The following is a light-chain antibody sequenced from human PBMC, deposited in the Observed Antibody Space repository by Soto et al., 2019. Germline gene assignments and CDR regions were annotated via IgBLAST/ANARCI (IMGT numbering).Light chain of an antibody. Sequence: QSALTQPRSMSGSPGQSVTISCTGTSSDVGSYKYVSWYQQHPCQAPKLLIYDVSERPSGVPDLFSGSKSGNTASLTISGLQVEDDADYYCCSYAGSYYWVFGGGTKLTVL. CDR1: SSDVGSYKY. CDR2: DVS. J-gene: IGLJ3*02. CDR3: CSYAGSYYWV. V-gene: IGLV2-11*01.